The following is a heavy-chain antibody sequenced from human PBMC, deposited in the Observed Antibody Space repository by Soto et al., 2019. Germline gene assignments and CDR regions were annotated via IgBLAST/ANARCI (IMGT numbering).Heavy chain of an antibody. CDR1: GGSISSSSYY. J-gene: IGHJ4*02. CDR2: ISESGTT. Sequence: SETLSLTCTVSGGSISSSSYYWGWIRQPPGEGLEWIGSISESGTTYYNPSLKSRVTLSVDTSKNQFSLKLSSVTAADTAVYYCARARVIGTRYFDYWGQGTLVTVSS. V-gene: IGHV4-39*01. CDR3: ARARVIGTRYFDY. D-gene: IGHD1-7*01.